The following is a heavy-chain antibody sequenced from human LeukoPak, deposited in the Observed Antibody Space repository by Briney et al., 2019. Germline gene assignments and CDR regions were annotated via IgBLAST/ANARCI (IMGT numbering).Heavy chain of an antibody. V-gene: IGHV4-39*07. Sequence: SETLSLTCTVSGGSISSSSYYWGWIRQPPGKGLEWIGSIYYSGSTYYNPSLKSRVTISVDTSKNQFSLKLSSVTAADTAVYYCAREVVAATRTPYYYYYMDVWGKGTTVTISS. J-gene: IGHJ6*03. D-gene: IGHD2-15*01. CDR3: AREVVAATRTPYYYYYMDV. CDR1: GGSISSSSYY. CDR2: IYYSGST.